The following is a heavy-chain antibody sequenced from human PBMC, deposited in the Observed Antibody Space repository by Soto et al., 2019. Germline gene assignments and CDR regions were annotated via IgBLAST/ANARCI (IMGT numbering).Heavy chain of an antibody. CDR2: ISYDGSNK. Sequence: QVQLVESGGGVVQPGRSLRLSCAASGFTFSSYAMHWVRQAPGKGLEWVAVISYDGSNKYYADSVKGRFTISRDNSKNTLYLQMNSLRAEDTAVYYCARSDVDTAPIDYWGQGTLVTVSS. D-gene: IGHD5-18*01. V-gene: IGHV3-30-3*01. J-gene: IGHJ4*02. CDR3: ARSDVDTAPIDY. CDR1: GFTFSSYA.